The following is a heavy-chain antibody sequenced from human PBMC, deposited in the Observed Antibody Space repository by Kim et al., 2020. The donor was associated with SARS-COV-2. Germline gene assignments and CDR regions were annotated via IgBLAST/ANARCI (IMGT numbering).Heavy chain of an antibody. D-gene: IGHD1-26*01. V-gene: IGHV3-23*01. CDR1: GFSFSRYA. CDR2: VSGTGLNT. J-gene: IGHJ4*02. CDR3: AKHGRPISGSYYSHLDS. Sequence: GGSLRLSCAASGFSFSRYAMSWIRQAPGKGLEWVSGVSGTGLNTYYADSVKGRFLISRDKSTNTVYLQMNSLGVEDTALYYCAKHGRPISGSYYSHLDSWGQGTLVTVSS.